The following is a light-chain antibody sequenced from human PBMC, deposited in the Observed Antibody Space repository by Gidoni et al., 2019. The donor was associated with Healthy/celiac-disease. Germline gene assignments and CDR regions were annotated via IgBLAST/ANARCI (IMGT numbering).Light chain of an antibody. Sequence: EIVLTQSPGTLSLSPGERATLSCRASQSVSSTYLAWYQQKPGQAPRLLIYGAASRATCIPDRFSGSVSWTDCTLTISRLEPEDFAVYYCQQAFTFGPGTKVDIK. J-gene: IGKJ3*01. CDR2: GAA. CDR3: QQAFT. CDR1: QSVSSTY. V-gene: IGKV3-20*01.